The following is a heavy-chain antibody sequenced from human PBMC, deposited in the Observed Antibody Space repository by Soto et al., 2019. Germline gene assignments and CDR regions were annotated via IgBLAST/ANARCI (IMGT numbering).Heavy chain of an antibody. D-gene: IGHD5-18*01. V-gene: IGHV3-30-3*01. CDR1: GFTFSSYA. Sequence: QVQLVESGGGVVQPGRSLRLSCAASGFTFSSYAMHWVRQAPGKGLEWVAVISYDGSNKYYADSVKGRFTISRDNSKNTLYLQMNSLRAEDTAVYYCARERQLWLLSWYFDLWGRGTLVTVSS. J-gene: IGHJ2*01. CDR2: ISYDGSNK. CDR3: ARERQLWLLSWYFDL.